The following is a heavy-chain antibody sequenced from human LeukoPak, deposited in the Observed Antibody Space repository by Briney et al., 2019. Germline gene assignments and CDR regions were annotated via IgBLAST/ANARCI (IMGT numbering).Heavy chain of an antibody. D-gene: IGHD3-10*01. CDR3: ARGRGVPMVRGVHFDY. CDR2: IYYSGST. CDR1: GGSISSGGYY. Sequence: SETLSLTCTVSGGSISSGGYYWSWIRQHPGKGLEWIGYIYYSGSTYYNPSLKSRVTISVDTSKNQFSLKLSSVTAADTAVYYCARGRGVPMVRGVHFDYWGQGTLVTVSS. V-gene: IGHV4-31*03. J-gene: IGHJ4*02.